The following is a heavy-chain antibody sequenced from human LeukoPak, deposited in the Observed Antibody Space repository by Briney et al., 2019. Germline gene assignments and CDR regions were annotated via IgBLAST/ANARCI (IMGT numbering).Heavy chain of an antibody. V-gene: IGHV3-53*01. CDR1: GFSVSNSF. CDR2: LHSDYTT. CDR3: SDWGSL. Sequence: GGSLRLSCALSGFSVSNSFMMWVRQAPGKGLEWVSLLHSDYTTFYADSVKGRFVISRDNSKNTLHLQMNSLRAEDTAVYYRSDWGSLWGRGTLVSVSS. J-gene: IGHJ2*01. D-gene: IGHD7-27*01.